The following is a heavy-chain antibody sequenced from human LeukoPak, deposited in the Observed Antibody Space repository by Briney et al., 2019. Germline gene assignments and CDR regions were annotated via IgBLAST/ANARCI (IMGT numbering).Heavy chain of an antibody. CDR1: GFTFSSYA. J-gene: IGHJ4*02. V-gene: IGHV3-23*01. CDR3: AKNALFGVVISYFDY. D-gene: IGHD3-3*01. CDR2: FSGSGGRT. Sequence: GGSLRLSCAASGFTFSSYAMSWVRQAPGKGLEWVSAFSGSGGRTYYADSVKGRFTISRDNSKNTLYLQMNSLRAEDTAVYYCAKNALFGVVISYFDYWGQGTLVTVSS.